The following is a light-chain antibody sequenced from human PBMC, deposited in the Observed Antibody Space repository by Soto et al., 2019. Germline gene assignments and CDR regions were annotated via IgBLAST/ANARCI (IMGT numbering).Light chain of an antibody. V-gene: IGLV2-14*01. J-gene: IGLJ1*01. CDR3: SSYTTDSTYV. CDR1: SSDVGGYNY. CDR2: DVS. Sequence: QSVLTQPASVSGSPGQSITISCTGTSSDVGGYNYVSWYQEHPGKAPKLMIYDVSNRPSGVSNRFSGSKSGNTASLTFSGLQAEDEADYYCSSYTTDSTYVFGTGTKLTVL.